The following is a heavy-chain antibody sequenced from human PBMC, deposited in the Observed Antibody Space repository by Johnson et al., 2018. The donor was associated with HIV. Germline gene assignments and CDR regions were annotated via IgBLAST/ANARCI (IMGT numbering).Heavy chain of an antibody. V-gene: IGHV3-11*04. J-gene: IGHJ3*02. D-gene: IGHD1-1*01. Sequence: QVQLVESGGGLIQPGGSLRISCEASNFTFKDYYMRWIRQAPGKGLEWVSYISGSGFNTFYADSVRGRFTISRDNSRNSLFLQMNSLRDEDAAVYYWAGAPYDWNAGLFDAFDMWGQGTRVTVSS. CDR2: ISGSGFNT. CDR1: NFTFKDYY. CDR3: AGAPYDWNAGLFDAFDM.